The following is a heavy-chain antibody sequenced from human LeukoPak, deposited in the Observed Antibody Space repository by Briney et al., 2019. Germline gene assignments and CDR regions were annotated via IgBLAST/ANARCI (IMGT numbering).Heavy chain of an antibody. CDR2: INPCGGST. Sequence: ASVKVSCKASGYTFTSYYMHWVRQASGQGLEWMGIINPCGGSTSYAQTFQGRVTMTRDTSTSTVYMELSSLRSEDTAVYYCAREVRDTAMVTRDAFDIWGQGTMVTVSS. J-gene: IGHJ3*02. D-gene: IGHD5-18*01. V-gene: IGHV1-46*01. CDR3: AREVRDTAMVTRDAFDI. CDR1: GYTFTSYY.